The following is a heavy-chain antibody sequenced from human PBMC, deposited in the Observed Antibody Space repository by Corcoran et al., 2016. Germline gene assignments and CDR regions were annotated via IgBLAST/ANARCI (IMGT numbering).Heavy chain of an antibody. CDR2: ISAYNGNK. V-gene: IGHV1-18*01. J-gene: IGHJ6*02. CDR1: GYTFTSYG. D-gene: IGHD3-10*01. Sequence: QVQLVQSGAEVKKPGASVKVSCKASGYTFTSYGISWVRQAPGQGLEWMGWISAYNGNKNYAQKLQGRVTMTTDTSTSTAYMELRSLRSDDTAVYYCERVQLRWFGDLYYYGRDVWGQGTTVTVSS. CDR3: ERVQLRWFGDLYYYGRDV.